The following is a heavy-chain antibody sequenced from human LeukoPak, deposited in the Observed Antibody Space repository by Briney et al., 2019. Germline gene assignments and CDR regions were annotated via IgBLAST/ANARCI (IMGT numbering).Heavy chain of an antibody. D-gene: IGHD6-19*01. V-gene: IGHV3-23*01. Sequence: GGSLRLSCAASGFTYDRYGMSWVRQTPGGRLEWVSPISSDGRNTHYAESVRGRFTISRDDSRNTVSLQVSSLRAEDTAIYYCVTAVSSHGDFFAYWGQGIQVTVSS. CDR1: GFTYDRYG. CDR2: ISSDGRNT. J-gene: IGHJ4*02. CDR3: VTAVSSHGDFFAY.